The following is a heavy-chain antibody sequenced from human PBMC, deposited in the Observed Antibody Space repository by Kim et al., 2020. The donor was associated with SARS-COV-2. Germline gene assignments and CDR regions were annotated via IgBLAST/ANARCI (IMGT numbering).Heavy chain of an antibody. D-gene: IGHD3-22*01. CDR3: ARRYYYDSSGYGGTAFDI. V-gene: IGHV4-39*01. Sequence: KSRVTIAVDTSKNQFSLKLSSVTAADTAVYYCARRYYYDSSGYGGTAFDIWGQGTMVTVSS. J-gene: IGHJ3*02.